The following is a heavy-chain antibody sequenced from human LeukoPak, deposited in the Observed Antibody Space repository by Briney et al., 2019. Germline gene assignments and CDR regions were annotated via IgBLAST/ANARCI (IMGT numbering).Heavy chain of an antibody. D-gene: IGHD6-19*01. CDR1: GYTFTKYG. CDR3: ARNSHGYGSGWQQFNFDY. V-gene: IGHV1-18*01. Sequence: PSVKVSCKASGYTFTKYGITWVRQAPGQGLEWTGWINSYNGNTNYAQKLQGRVTMTTDTSTSTAYMELTSLRSDDTAVYYCARNSHGYGSGWQQFNFDYWGQGTLVTVSS. J-gene: IGHJ4*02. CDR2: INSYNGNT.